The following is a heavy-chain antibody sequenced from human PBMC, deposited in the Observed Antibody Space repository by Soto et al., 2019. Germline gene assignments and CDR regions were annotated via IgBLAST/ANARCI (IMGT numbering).Heavy chain of an antibody. V-gene: IGHV4-39*01. CDR2: IYYSGST. J-gene: IGHJ3*02. Sequence: QLQLQESGPGLVKPSETLSLTCTVSGGSISSSSHYWGWIRQPPGKGLEWIGSIYYSGSTYYNPSLKSRVTISVDTAKNQFSLKLSSVTAADTAVYYCARHSDRSGYIDGFDIWGQGTMVTVSS. CDR3: ARHSDRSGYIDGFDI. D-gene: IGHD3-22*01. CDR1: GGSISSSSHY.